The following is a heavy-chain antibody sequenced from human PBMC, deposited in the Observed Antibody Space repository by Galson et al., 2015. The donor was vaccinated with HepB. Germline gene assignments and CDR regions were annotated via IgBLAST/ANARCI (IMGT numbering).Heavy chain of an antibody. D-gene: IGHD5-18*01. CDR1: GFTFTSHW. Sequence: SLRLSCAASGFTFTSHWMYWVRQAPGKGLEWISRINNEGTGTMYADSVKGRFSISRDNSKNTVYLQMSSLRAEDTAVYYCAKRGFSYGLTSGSYDFWGQGTLVTVSS. CDR2: INNEGTGT. J-gene: IGHJ4*02. V-gene: IGHV3-74*03. CDR3: AKRGFSYGLTSGSYDF.